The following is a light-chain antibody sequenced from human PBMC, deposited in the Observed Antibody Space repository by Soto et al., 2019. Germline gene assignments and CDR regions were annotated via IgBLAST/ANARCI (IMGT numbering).Light chain of an antibody. CDR3: LTYNSGLWT. V-gene: IGKV1-27*01. Sequence: DIQMTQSPSSLSAAVGDRVTFTCRASQGITNHLAWYQQKPGKVPKLLIYSASTLQSGVPSRFSGGGSGTDFTLTISSLQPEDVATYFCLTYNSGLWTFGQGTKVEIK. J-gene: IGKJ1*01. CDR1: QGITNH. CDR2: SAS.